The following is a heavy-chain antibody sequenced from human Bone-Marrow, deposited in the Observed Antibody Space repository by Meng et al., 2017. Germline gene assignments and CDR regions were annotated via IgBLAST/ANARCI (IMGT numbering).Heavy chain of an antibody. CDR3: ASSGYYYPFSFLDY. D-gene: IGHD3-22*01. V-gene: IGHV3-23*01. J-gene: IGHJ4*02. CDR2: ISGSGGST. CDR1: GFTFSSYA. Sequence: GESLKISCAASGFTFSSYAMSWVRQAPGKGLEWVSAISGSGGSTYYADSVKGRFTISRDNSKNTLYLQMNSLRAEDTAVYYCASSGYYYPFSFLDYWGQGTLVTVSS.